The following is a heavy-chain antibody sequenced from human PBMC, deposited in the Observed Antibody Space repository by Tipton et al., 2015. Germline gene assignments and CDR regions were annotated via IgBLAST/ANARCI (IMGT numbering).Heavy chain of an antibody. Sequence: TLSLTCAVSGVSISGTSYYWGWIRQPPGKGLEWIGSIYYSGDMYYNPSLKSRVAMSVDTSNNHFSLRLTSLTASDTAVYYCARQQDSDGSEYDSSGLCGFDPWGQGTLVTVSS. V-gene: IGHV4-39*02. J-gene: IGHJ5*02. CDR2: IYYSGDM. CDR3: ARQQDSDGSEYDSSGLCGFDP. D-gene: IGHD3-22*01. CDR1: GVSISGTSYY.